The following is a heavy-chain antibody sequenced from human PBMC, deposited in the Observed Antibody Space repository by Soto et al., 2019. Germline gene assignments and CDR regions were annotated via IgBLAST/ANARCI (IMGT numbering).Heavy chain of an antibody. V-gene: IGHV3-33*01. CDR3: ARDLELGVRFLEWSHGGYGMDV. D-gene: IGHD3-3*01. CDR1: GFTFSSYG. J-gene: IGHJ6*02. CDR2: IWYDGSNK. Sequence: GGSLRLSCAASGFTFSSYGMHWVRQAPGKGLEWVAVIWYDGSNKYYADSVKGRFTISRDNSKNTLYLQMNSLRAEDTAVYYCARDLELGVRFLEWSHGGYGMDVWGQGTTVTVSS.